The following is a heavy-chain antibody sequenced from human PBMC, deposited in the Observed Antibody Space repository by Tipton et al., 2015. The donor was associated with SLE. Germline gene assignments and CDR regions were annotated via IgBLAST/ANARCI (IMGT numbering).Heavy chain of an antibody. D-gene: IGHD6-19*01. J-gene: IGHJ3*02. CDR1: GGSISSYY. CDR3: ARGNQIAVAGVFDI. CDR2: IYYSGST. Sequence: TLSLTCTVSGGSISSYYWSWIRQPPGKGLEWIGYIYYSGSTNYNPSLKSRVTISVDTSKNQFSLKLSSVTAADTAVYYCARGNQIAVAGVFDIWGQGTMVTVSS. V-gene: IGHV4-59*01.